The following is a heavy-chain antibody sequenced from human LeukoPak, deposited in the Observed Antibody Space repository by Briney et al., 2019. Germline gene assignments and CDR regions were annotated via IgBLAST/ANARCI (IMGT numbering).Heavy chain of an antibody. CDR1: GFTFRTYG. CDR2: IWSDGSKK. D-gene: IGHD3-10*01. J-gene: IGHJ5*02. Sequence: EGSLRLSCVASGFTFRTYGMHWVRQAPGKGLEWVAVIWSDGSKKYYAESVKGRFTISRDDSKNTLYLQMNSLSAEDTAVYYCARDGAVGRPIDPWGQGTLVTVSS. CDR3: ARDGAVGRPIDP. V-gene: IGHV3-33*01.